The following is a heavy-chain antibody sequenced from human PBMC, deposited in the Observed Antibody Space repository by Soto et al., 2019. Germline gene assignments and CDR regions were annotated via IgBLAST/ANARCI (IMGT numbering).Heavy chain of an antibody. D-gene: IGHD3-10*01. CDR3: AKDYFGSGSHFDY. CDR1: GFTFSSYG. Sequence: PGGSLRLSCAASGFTFSSYGMHWVRQAPGKGLEWVALIWYDGSNKYYADSVMGRFTISRDNSKNTLYLQMNSLRAEDTAVYYCAKDYFGSGSHFDYWGQGTLVTVSS. J-gene: IGHJ4*02. V-gene: IGHV3-33*03. CDR2: IWYDGSNK.